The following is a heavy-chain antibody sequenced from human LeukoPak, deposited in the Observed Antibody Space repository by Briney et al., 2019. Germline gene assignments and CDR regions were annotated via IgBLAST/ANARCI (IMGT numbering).Heavy chain of an antibody. D-gene: IGHD6-25*01. Sequence: SETLSLTCAVYGGSFSGYYWSWIRLPPGKGLEWIGEINHSGSTNYNPSLKSRVTISVDTSKNQFSLKLSSVTAADTAVYYCAQSSGDAFDIWGQGTMVTVSS. CDR2: INHSGST. CDR1: GGSFSGYY. V-gene: IGHV4-34*01. J-gene: IGHJ3*02. CDR3: AQSSGDAFDI.